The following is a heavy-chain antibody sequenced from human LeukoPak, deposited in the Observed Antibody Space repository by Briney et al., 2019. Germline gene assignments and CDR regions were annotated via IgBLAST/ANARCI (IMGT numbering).Heavy chain of an antibody. Sequence: GGSLRLSCAASGFTFSNYCMHWVRQAPGKGLEWVAVISYDGSNKYYADSVKGRFTISRDNSKNTLYLQMNSLRAEDTAVYYCAKSSGSYYYWGQGTLVTVSS. J-gene: IGHJ4*02. CDR3: AKSSGSYYY. CDR2: ISYDGSNK. V-gene: IGHV3-30*18. D-gene: IGHD1-26*01. CDR1: GFTFSNYC.